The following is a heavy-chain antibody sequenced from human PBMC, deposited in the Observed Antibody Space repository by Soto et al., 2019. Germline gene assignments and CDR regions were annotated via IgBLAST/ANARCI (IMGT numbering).Heavy chain of an antibody. D-gene: IGHD5-12*01. CDR2: IDPSDSYT. V-gene: IGHV5-10-1*01. Sequence: PGESLKISCKGSGYSFTSYWISWVRQMPGKGLEWMGRIDPSDSYTNYSPSFQGHVTISADKSISTAYLRWSSLKASDTAMYYCARHFPIVATAQGMDVWGQGTTVTVSS. CDR3: ARHFPIVATAQGMDV. CDR1: GYSFTSYW. J-gene: IGHJ6*02.